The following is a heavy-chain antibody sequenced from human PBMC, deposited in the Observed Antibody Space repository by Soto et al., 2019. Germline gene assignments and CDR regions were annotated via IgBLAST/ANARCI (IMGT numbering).Heavy chain of an antibody. Sequence: LRLSCAASGFIFTRYSMNWVRQAPGKGLEWVSSISSTTNYIYYGDSMKGRFTISRDNAKNSLYLEMNSLRAEDTAVYYCARESEDLTSNFDYWGQGTLVTVS. CDR3: ARESEDLTSNFDY. J-gene: IGHJ4*02. V-gene: IGHV3-21*06. CDR2: ISSTTNYI. CDR1: GFIFTRYS.